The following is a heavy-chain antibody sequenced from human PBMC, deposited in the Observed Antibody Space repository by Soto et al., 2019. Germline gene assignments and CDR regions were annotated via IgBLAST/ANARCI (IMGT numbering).Heavy chain of an antibody. CDR3: ARHPSGPTSSSGWYFGTYYYYYYMDV. Sequence: SETLSLTCAVYGGSFSGYYWSWIRQPPGKGLKWIGEINHSGSTNYNPSLKSRVAVSVDTSKNQFSLKLSSVTAADTAVYYCARHPSGPTSSSGWYFGTYYYYYYMDVWGKGTTVTVSS. J-gene: IGHJ6*03. CDR2: INHSGST. V-gene: IGHV4-34*01. D-gene: IGHD6-19*01. CDR1: GGSFSGYY.